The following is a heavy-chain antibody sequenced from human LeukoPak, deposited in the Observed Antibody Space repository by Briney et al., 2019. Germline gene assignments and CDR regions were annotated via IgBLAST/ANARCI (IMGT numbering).Heavy chain of an antibody. CDR2: INHDGTGT. D-gene: IGHD3-9*01. Sequence: GGSLRLSCAASGWMHWVRQAPGKGLVWVSGINHDGTGTYYADSVKGRFTISRDNAKNSLYLQMNSLRAEDTAVYYCARDSPPHYDILTGYYDYWGQGTLVTVSS. V-gene: IGHV3-74*01. J-gene: IGHJ4*02. CDR1: GW. CDR3: ARDSPPHYDILTGYYDY.